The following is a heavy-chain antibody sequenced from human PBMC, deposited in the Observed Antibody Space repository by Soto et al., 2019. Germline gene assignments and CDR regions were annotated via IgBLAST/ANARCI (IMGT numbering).Heavy chain of an antibody. CDR2: ISYDGSNK. J-gene: IGHJ5*02. CDR3: AKDLAIAAAGPAVDP. Sequence: QVQLVESGGGVVQPGRSLRLSCAASGFTFSSYGMHWVRQAPGKGLEWVAVISYDGSNKYYADSVKGRFTISRDNSKNTLYLQMNSLRAEDTSVYYCAKDLAIAAAGPAVDPGGQGT. V-gene: IGHV3-30*18. CDR1: GFTFSSYG. D-gene: IGHD6-13*01.